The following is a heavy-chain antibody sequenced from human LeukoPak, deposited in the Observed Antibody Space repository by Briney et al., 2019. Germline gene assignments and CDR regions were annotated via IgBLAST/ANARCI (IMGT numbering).Heavy chain of an antibody. V-gene: IGHV4-34*01. CDR3: ARAGWFGEFYGPLDY. CDR2: INHSGST. D-gene: IGHD3-10*01. J-gene: IGHJ4*02. Sequence: SETLSLICAVYGGSFSGNYWSWIRQPPGKGLEWIGEINHSGSTNYNPSLKSRVTMSVDTSKNQFSLKLRSVTAADTAVYYCARAGWFGEFYGPLDYWGQGSLVTVSS. CDR1: GGSFSGNY.